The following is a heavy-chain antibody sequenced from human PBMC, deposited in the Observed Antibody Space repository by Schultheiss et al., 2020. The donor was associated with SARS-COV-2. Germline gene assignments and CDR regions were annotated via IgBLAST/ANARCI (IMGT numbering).Heavy chain of an antibody. CDR2: INHSGST. J-gene: IGHJ5*02. Sequence: SETLSLTCTVSGGSISSSSYYWGWIRQPPGKGLEWIGEINHSGSTNYNPSLKSRVTISVDTSKNQFSLKLSSVTAADTAVYYCARGVVGLNLLYCSSTSCYKRSWFDPWGQGTLVTVSS. D-gene: IGHD2-2*02. V-gene: IGHV4-39*07. CDR1: GGSISSSSYY. CDR3: ARGVVGLNLLYCSSTSCYKRSWFDP.